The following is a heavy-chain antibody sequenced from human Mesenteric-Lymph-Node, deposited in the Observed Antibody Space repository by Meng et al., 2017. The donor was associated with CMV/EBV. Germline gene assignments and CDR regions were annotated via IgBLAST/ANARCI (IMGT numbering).Heavy chain of an antibody. CDR1: GFSFVNYA. CDR2: ITDTGRRA. CDR3: AKDHYGGNFGSAGGIDS. J-gene: IGHJ4*02. Sequence: GESLKISCAASGFSFVNYAMTWVRQVPGKGLEWVSTITDTGRRAYYADSVRGRFTVSRDNFKNTLFLQMNSLTAEDTAVYRCAKDHYGGNFGSAGGIDSWGQGTLVTVSS. V-gene: IGHV3-23*01. D-gene: IGHD4-23*01.